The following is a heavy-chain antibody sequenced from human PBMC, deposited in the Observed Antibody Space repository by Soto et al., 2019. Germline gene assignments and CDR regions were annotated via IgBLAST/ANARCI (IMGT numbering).Heavy chain of an antibody. Sequence: PGGSLRLSCAASGFTLSGYVLHWVRQAPGKGLEWVSGTSESGGSANYADSVMGRFTISRDNSRNTLYLLMNSLRAEDTAVYYCAKDRATIFGVVWKYGLDVWGQGTTVTV. CDR1: GFTLSGYV. CDR2: TSESGGSA. J-gene: IGHJ6*02. V-gene: IGHV3-23*01. CDR3: AKDRATIFGVVWKYGLDV. D-gene: IGHD3-3*01.